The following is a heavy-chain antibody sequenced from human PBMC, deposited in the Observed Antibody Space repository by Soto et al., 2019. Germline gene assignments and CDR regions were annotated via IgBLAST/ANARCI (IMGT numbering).Heavy chain of an antibody. CDR3: ASFMSGTKYYFDY. V-gene: IGHV5-10-1*01. J-gene: IGHJ4*02. D-gene: IGHD1-7*01. CDR2: IDPSDSYT. Sequence: GESLKISCQASGYSFASYWIIWVRQMPGKGLEWMGRIDPSDSYTNYSPSFQGHVTISADKSISTAYLQWTSLKASDTAMYYCASFMSGTKYYFDYWGQGTPVTVSS. CDR1: GYSFASYW.